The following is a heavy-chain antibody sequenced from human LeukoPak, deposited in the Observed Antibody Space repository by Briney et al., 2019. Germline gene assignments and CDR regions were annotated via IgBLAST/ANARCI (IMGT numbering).Heavy chain of an antibody. CDR3: ARGLRDSGSGDY. V-gene: IGHV1-8*03. Sequence: GASVKVSCEASGYTFTSYDMNWVRQASGQGLEWMGWMNPNSGNTGYAQKFQGRVTITRNSSISTAYMELSSLRSEDTAVYYCARGLRDSGSGDYWGQGTLVTPSS. D-gene: IGHD3-10*01. J-gene: IGHJ4*02. CDR1: GYTFTSYD. CDR2: MNPNSGNT.